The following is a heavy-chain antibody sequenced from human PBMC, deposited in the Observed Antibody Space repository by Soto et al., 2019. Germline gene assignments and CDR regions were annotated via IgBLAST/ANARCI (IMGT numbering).Heavy chain of an antibody. CDR2: IYYSGST. CDR3: ARHTPYYYGSGSYYNARNWYFDL. Sequence: PSETLSHTCTVSGGSISSSSYYWGWIRQPPGKGLEWIGSIYYSGSTYYNPSLKSRVTISVDTSKNQFSLKLSSVTAADTAVYYCARHTPYYYGSGSYYNARNWYFDLWGRGTLVTVPS. CDR1: GGSISSSSYY. V-gene: IGHV4-39*01. D-gene: IGHD3-10*01. J-gene: IGHJ2*01.